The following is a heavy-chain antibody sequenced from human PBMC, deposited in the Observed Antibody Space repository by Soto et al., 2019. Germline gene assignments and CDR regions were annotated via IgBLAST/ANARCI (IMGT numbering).Heavy chain of an antibody. J-gene: IGHJ4*02. CDR1: GFTFSSYG. CDR3: AKDGYYYEQYFDY. CDR2: ISYDGSNK. D-gene: IGHD3-22*01. V-gene: IGHV3-30*18. Sequence: GGSLRLSCAASGFTFSSYGMHWVRQAPGKGLEWVAVISYDGSNKYYADSVKGRFTISRDNSKNTLYLQMNSLRAEDTAVYYCAKDGYYYEQYFDYWGQGTLVTVSS.